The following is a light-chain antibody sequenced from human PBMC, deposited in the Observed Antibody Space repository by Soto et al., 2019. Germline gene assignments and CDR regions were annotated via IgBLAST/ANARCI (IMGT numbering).Light chain of an antibody. CDR2: DAS. Sequence: DIQMTQSPSTLSGSVGDRVTITCRASQSISSWLAWYQQKPGKAPKLLIYDASSLESGVPSRFSGSGSGTEFTLTISSLQPDDFATYYCQQYNSYSGTFGQGIK. CDR3: QQYNSYSGT. J-gene: IGKJ1*01. V-gene: IGKV1-5*01. CDR1: QSISSW.